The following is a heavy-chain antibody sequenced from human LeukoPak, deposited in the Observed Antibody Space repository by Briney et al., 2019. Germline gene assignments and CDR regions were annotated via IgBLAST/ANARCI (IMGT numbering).Heavy chain of an antibody. Sequence: ASVKVSCKASGGTFSSYTISWVRQAPGQGLEWMGRIIPILGIANYAQKFQGRVTITADKSTSTAYMELSSLRFEDTAVYYCAREGPLVGATYYFDYWGQGTLVTVSS. CDR3: AREGPLVGATYYFDY. V-gene: IGHV1-69*04. J-gene: IGHJ4*02. CDR2: IIPILGIA. CDR1: GGTFSSYT. D-gene: IGHD1-26*01.